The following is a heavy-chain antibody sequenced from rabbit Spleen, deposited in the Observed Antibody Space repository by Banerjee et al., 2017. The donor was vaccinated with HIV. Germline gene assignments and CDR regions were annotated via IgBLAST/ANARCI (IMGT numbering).Heavy chain of an antibody. Sequence: QLEESGGGLVKPEGSLTLTCKASGFSFSDRDVMCWVRQAPAKGLEWIGYIDPIFGSTYYASWVNGRFTISSDNAQNTVDLQLNSLTAADTATYFCGRDLVGVIGWNFYLWGQGTLVTVS. J-gene: IGHJ4*01. V-gene: IGHV1S7*01. D-gene: IGHD1-1*01. CDR3: GRDLVGVIGWNFYL. CDR2: IDPIFGST. CDR1: GFSFSDRDV.